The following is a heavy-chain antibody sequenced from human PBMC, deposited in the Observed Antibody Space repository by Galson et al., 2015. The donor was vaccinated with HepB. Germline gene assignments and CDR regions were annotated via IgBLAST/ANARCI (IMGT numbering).Heavy chain of an antibody. V-gene: IGHV7-4-1*02. J-gene: IGHJ6*02. CDR2: INTNTGNP. CDR3: ARDYPVGDIFTGYYYGMDV. CDR1: GYTFTSYA. Sequence: SVKVSCKASGYTFTSYAMNWVRQAPGQGLEWMGWINTNTGNPTYAQGFTGRFVFSLDTSVSTAYLQISSLKAEDTAVYYCARDYPVGDIFTGYYYGMDVWGQGTTVTVSS. D-gene: IGHD3-9*01.